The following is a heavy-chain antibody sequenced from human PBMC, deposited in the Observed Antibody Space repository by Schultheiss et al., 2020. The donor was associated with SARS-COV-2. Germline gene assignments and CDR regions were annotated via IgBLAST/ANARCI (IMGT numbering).Heavy chain of an antibody. Sequence: ASVKVSCKASGYTFTGYYMHWVRQAPGQGLEWMGRINPNSGGTNYAQKFQGRVTMTRDTSISTAYMELSRLRSDDTAVYYCARAYDYGDYNWFDPWGQGTLVTVSS. CDR2: INPNSGGT. CDR1: GYTFTGYY. D-gene: IGHD4-17*01. J-gene: IGHJ5*02. V-gene: IGHV1-2*06. CDR3: ARAYDYGDYNWFDP.